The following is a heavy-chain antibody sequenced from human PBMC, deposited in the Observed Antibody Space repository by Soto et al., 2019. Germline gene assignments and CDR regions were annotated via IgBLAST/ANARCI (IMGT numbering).Heavy chain of an antibody. V-gene: IGHV5-51*01. J-gene: IGHJ4*02. CDR3: ARRQLIVAAAHFDY. CDR2: IYPGDSAT. D-gene: IGHD1-26*01. CDR1: GYNFTTHW. Sequence: GESLKISCKGSGYNFTTHWVAWVRQMPGKGLEYMGIIYPGDSATRYSPSFQGQVTISVDTSVSTVFLQWSSLKASDTAMYYCARRQLIVAAAHFDYWGQGALVTVSS.